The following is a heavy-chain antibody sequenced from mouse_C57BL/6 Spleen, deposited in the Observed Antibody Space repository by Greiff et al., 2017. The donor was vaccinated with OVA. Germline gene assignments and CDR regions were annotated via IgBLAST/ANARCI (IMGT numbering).Heavy chain of an antibody. CDR1: GFSLTSYA. CDR2: IWTGGGT. CDR3: ARKGITTAFDY. Sequence: VQLQQSGPGLVAPSQSLSITCTVSGFSLTSYAISWVRQPPGKGLEWLGVIWTGGGTNYNSALKSRLGISEDNYKSQVFLKLNSLQADDTARYYCARKGITTAFDYWGQGTPLTVSA. V-gene: IGHV2-9-1*01. D-gene: IGHD1-1*01. J-gene: IGHJ2*01.